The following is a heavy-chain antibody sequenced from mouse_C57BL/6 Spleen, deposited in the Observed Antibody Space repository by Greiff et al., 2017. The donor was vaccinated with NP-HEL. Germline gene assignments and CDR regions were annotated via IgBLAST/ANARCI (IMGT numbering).Heavy chain of an antibody. Sequence: DVMLVESGEGLVKPGGSLKLSCAASGFTFSSYAMSWVRQTPEKRLEWVAYISSGGDYTYYADTVKGRFTISRDNARNTLYLQMSSLKSEDTAMYYCTRGGDYYGSSCDYWGQGTTLTVSS. CDR2: ISSGGDYT. D-gene: IGHD1-1*01. CDR1: GFTFSSYA. CDR3: TRGGDYYGSSCDY. J-gene: IGHJ2*01. V-gene: IGHV5-9-1*02.